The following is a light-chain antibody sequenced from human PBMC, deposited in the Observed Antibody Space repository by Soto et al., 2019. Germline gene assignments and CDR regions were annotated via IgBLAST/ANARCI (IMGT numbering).Light chain of an antibody. V-gene: IGKV3-15*01. CDR1: QSVGSA. Sequence: EIVMTQSPATLSVSPGETATLSCRASQSVGSAVAWYQHKPGQAPRLLILGASIRATGVPGRFSGGGSGTEFTLTISSLQSEDFAVYYCQQYKNWPPLTFGGGTTVEIK. CDR3: QQYKNWPPLT. J-gene: IGKJ4*01. CDR2: GAS.